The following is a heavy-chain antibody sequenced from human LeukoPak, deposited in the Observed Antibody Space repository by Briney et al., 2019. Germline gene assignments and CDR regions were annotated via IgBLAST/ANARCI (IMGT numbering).Heavy chain of an antibody. Sequence: PGGSLRLSCAASGFTFSNAWMSWVRQAPGKGLEWVGRIKSKTDGGTTDYAAPVKGRFTISRDNSKNTLYLQMNSLRAEDTAVYYCAKDQFRGYSSGWYRAYYYMDVWGKGTTVTVSS. D-gene: IGHD6-19*01. CDR2: IKSKTDGGTT. CDR3: AKDQFRGYSSGWYRAYYYMDV. CDR1: GFTFSNAW. V-gene: IGHV3-15*01. J-gene: IGHJ6*03.